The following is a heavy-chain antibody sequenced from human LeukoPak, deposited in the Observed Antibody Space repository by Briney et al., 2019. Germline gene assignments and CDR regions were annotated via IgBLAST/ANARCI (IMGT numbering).Heavy chain of an antibody. CDR1: GFTFSNYA. V-gene: IGHV3-23*01. D-gene: IGHD3-10*01. J-gene: IGHJ6*02. Sequence: PGGSLRLSCAASGFTFSNYAMSWVRQAPGKGLEWVSAISGSGGNTYYADSVKGRFTISRDTSKTTLYLQMNSLRAEDTAVYYCARDGVVRGVPTYGMDVWGQGTTVTVSS. CDR3: ARDGVVRGVPTYGMDV. CDR2: ISGSGGNT.